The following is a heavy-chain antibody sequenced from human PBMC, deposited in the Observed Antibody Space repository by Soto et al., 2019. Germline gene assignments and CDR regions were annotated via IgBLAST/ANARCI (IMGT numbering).Heavy chain of an antibody. CDR3: ARDSSLYCWGGDCYTPYYYGMDV. J-gene: IGHJ6*02. Sequence: SETLSLTCTVSGGSISSGGYYWSWIRQHPGKGLEWIGYIYYSGSTYYNPSLKSRVTISVDTSKNQFSLKLSSVTAADTAVYYCARDSSLYCWGGDCYTPYYYGMDVWGQGTTVTVSS. CDR1: GGSISSGGYY. CDR2: IYYSGST. D-gene: IGHD2-21*02. V-gene: IGHV4-31*03.